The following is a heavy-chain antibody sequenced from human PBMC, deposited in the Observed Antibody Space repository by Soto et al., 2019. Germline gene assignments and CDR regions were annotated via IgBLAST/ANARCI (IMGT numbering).Heavy chain of an antibody. CDR2: FRTGADDGTT. D-gene: IGHD3-10*01. CDR1: GFTFSSYS. J-gene: IGHJ4*02. CDR3: AKKVNSGPGSQYFDY. Sequence: PGRSLRLSCAASGFTFSSYSMSWVRQAPGKGLEWVSGFRTGADDGTTYYADSVKGRFTISRDISKNTLFLQMNSLRAEDTAIYYCAKKVNSGPGSQYFDYWGQGTLVTVSS. V-gene: IGHV3-23*01.